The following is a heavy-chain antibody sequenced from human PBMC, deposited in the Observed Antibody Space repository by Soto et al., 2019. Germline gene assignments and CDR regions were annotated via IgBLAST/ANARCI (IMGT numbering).Heavy chain of an antibody. J-gene: IGHJ5*02. D-gene: IGHD6-13*01. V-gene: IGHV4-59*01. CDR3: ARVTAAAVTNWFDP. CDR1: GGSISSYY. Sequence: PSETLSLTCTVSGGSISSYYWSWIRQPPGKGLEWIGYIYYSGSTNYNPSLKSRVTISVDTSKNQFSLKLSSVTAADTAVYYCARVTAAAVTNWFDPWGQGTLVTVSS. CDR2: IYYSGST.